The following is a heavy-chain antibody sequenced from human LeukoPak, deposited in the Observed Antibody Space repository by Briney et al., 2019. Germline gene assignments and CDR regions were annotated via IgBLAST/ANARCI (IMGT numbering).Heavy chain of an antibody. J-gene: IGHJ6*03. CDR3: AREGSHYYMDV. V-gene: IGHV1-69*05. CDR2: IIPMFGPA. Sequence: ASVKVSCKASGGTFSSYAISWVRQAPGQGLEWMGGIIPMFGPANYAQKFQGRVTITTDETTSTAYMELNSLRSDDTAVYYCAREGSHYYMDVWGKGTTVTVSS. CDR1: GGTFSSYA. D-gene: IGHD1-26*01.